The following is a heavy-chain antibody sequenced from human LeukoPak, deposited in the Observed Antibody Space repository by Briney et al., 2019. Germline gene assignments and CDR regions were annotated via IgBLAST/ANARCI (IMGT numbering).Heavy chain of an antibody. CDR1: GSTFSSYA. CDR2: IIPIFGTA. Sequence: ASVKVSCKASGSTFSSYAISWVRQAPGQGLEWMGGIIPIFGTANYAQKFQGRVTITADESTSTAYMELSSLRSEDTAVYYCARDRETHLAGVAGIMGYGMDVWGQGTTVTVSS. V-gene: IGHV1-69*13. J-gene: IGHJ6*02. D-gene: IGHD6-19*01. CDR3: ARDRETHLAGVAGIMGYGMDV.